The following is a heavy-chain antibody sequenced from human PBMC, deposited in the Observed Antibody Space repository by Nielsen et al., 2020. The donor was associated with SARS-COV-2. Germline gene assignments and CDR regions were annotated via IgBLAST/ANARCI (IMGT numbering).Heavy chain of an antibody. CDR3: ARDRRGTYDYVWGSYRYSEHDAFDI. J-gene: IGHJ3*02. CDR2: IYYSGST. V-gene: IGHV4-59*01. CDR1: GGSISSYY. Sequence: SETLSLTCTVSGGSISSYYWSWIRQPPGKGLEWIGYIYYSGSTNYNSSLKSRVTISVDTSKNQFSLKLSSVTAADTAVYYCARDRRGTYDYVWGSYRYSEHDAFDIWGQGTMVTVSS. D-gene: IGHD3-16*02.